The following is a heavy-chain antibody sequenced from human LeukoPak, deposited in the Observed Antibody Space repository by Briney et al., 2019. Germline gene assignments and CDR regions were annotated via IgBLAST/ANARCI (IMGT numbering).Heavy chain of an antibody. CDR1: GFSFSSYS. J-gene: IGHJ4*02. CDR2: ITSSSSTI. CDR3: AKDGRSTSPGY. D-gene: IGHD2-2*01. V-gene: IGHV3-48*01. Sequence: GGSLRLSCAASGFSFSSYSMNWVRQAPGKGLEWVSYITSSSSTIYYADSVKGRFTISRGNSKNTLYLQMNSLRAEDTAVYYCAKDGRSTSPGYWGQGTLVTVST.